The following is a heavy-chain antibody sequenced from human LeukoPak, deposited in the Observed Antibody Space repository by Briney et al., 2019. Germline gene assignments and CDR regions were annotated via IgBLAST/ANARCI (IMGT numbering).Heavy chain of an antibody. V-gene: IGHV1-69*06. CDR3: ARVSPSHCGGDCYPTHWYFDL. CDR2: IIPIFGTA. Sequence: ASVKVSCKASGGTFSSYAISGVRQAPGQGLEWRGGIIPIFGTANYAQKFQGRGTITADTSTSTAYMELSSLRSEDTAVYYCARVSPSHCGGDCYPTHWYFDLWGRGTLVTVSS. J-gene: IGHJ2*01. D-gene: IGHD2-21*02. CDR1: GGTFSSYA.